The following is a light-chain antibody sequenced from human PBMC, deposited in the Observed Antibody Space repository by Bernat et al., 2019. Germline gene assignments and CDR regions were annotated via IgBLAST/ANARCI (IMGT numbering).Light chain of an antibody. CDR1: QSIGRW. CDR2: KAS. V-gene: IGKV1-5*03. Sequence: DIQMTQSPSTLSASVGDRVTITCRASQSIGRWLAWYQQQPGKAPKLLIYKASSLESGVPSRFSGSVSGTEFTLPISSLQPDDFATYYCQQYNSYSRTFGQGTKVEI. J-gene: IGKJ1*01. CDR3: QQYNSYSRT.